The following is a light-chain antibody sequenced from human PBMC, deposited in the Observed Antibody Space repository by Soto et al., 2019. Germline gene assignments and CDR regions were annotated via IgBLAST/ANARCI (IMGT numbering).Light chain of an antibody. CDR2: DVS. CDR3: SSYTTISTRV. CDR1: SSDIGGFNY. Sequence: QSALTQPASVSGSPGLSITISCTGTSSDIGGFNYVSWYQQHPGKAPKLMIYDVSYRPSGVSHRFSGSKSGNTASLTISGLQAEDEADYYCSSYTTISTRVFGGGTKLTVL. V-gene: IGLV2-14*03. J-gene: IGLJ2*01.